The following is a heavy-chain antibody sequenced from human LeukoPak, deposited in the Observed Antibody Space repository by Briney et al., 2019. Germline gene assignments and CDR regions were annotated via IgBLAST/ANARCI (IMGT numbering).Heavy chain of an antibody. CDR1: GFTFDDYA. CDR2: IRYDGSNK. D-gene: IGHD2-2*03. Sequence: GRSLRLSCIASGFTFDDYAMHWVRQAPGKGLEWVAFIRYDGSNKYYADSVKGRFTISRDNSKNTLYLQMNSLRAEDTAVYYCAKGWMFDYWGQGTLVTVSS. CDR3: AKGWMFDY. J-gene: IGHJ4*02. V-gene: IGHV3-30*02.